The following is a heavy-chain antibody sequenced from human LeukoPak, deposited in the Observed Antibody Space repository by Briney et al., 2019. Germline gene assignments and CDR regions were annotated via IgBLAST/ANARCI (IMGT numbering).Heavy chain of an antibody. CDR3: ARTFVDLRPSAFDI. J-gene: IGHJ3*02. CDR2: ITTNNGNT. CDR1: GYTFTSYD. V-gene: IGHV1-18*01. D-gene: IGHD4-17*01. Sequence: ASVKVSCKASGYTFTSYDINWVRQAPGQGLEWMGWITTNNGNTNYAQNLQGRVTVTTDTSTSTAYMELRSLRSDDTAVYYCARTFVDLRPSAFDIWGQGTMVTVSS.